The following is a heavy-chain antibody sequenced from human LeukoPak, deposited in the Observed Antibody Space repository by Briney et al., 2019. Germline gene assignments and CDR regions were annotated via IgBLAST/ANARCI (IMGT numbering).Heavy chain of an antibody. J-gene: IGHJ4*02. D-gene: IGHD3-10*01. V-gene: IGHV3-30*02. Sequence: GGSLRLSCAASGFILSRNGMHWVRQAPGKGLEWVAFIRYDGTNKYYADSVKGRFTISRDNSKNPLCLQMNSLRGEDTAVYYCARYLYGSGTYHIDYWGQGTLVTVSS. CDR1: GFILSRNG. CDR2: IRYDGTNK. CDR3: ARYLYGSGTYHIDY.